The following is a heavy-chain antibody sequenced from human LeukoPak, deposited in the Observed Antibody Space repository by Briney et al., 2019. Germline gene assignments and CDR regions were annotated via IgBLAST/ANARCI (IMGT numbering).Heavy chain of an antibody. J-gene: IGHJ4*02. CDR3: AKVPSAHYDILTGYLDY. CDR1: GFTFSSYS. V-gene: IGHV3-23*01. CDR2: ISGSGGST. Sequence: HTGGSLRLSCAASGFTFSSYSMNWVRQAPGKGLEWVSAISGSGGSTYYADSVKGRFTISRDNSKNTLYLQMNSLRAEDTAVYYCAKVPSAHYDILTGYLDYWGQGTLVTVSS. D-gene: IGHD3-9*01.